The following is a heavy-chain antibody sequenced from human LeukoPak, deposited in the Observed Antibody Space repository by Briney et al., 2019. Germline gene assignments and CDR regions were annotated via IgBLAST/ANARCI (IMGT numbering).Heavy chain of an antibody. D-gene: IGHD3-10*01. CDR3: AREGAGDAFDI. V-gene: IGHV4-39*07. CDR2: IYYSGST. Sequence: SETLSPTCTVSGGSISSSSYYWGWIRQPPGKGLEWIGSIYYSGSTYYNPSLKSRVTISVDTSKNQFSLKLSSVTAADTAVYYCAREGAGDAFDIWGQGTMVTVSS. CDR1: GGSISSSSYY. J-gene: IGHJ3*02.